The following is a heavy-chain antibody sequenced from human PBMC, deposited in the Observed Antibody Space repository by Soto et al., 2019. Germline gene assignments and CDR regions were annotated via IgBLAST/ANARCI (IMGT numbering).Heavy chain of an antibody. J-gene: IGHJ6*02. CDR2: ISAYNGNT. CDR1: GYTFTSYG. CDR3: ARWELAFTIFGVVTTNVMAV. D-gene: IGHD3-3*01. V-gene: IGHV1-18*01. Sequence: ASVKVSCKASGYTFTSYGISWVRQAPGQGLEWMGRISAYNGNTNYAQKLQGRVTMTTDTSTSTAYMELRSLRSDDTAVYYCARWELAFTIFGVVTTNVMAVWGQGTTVTVS.